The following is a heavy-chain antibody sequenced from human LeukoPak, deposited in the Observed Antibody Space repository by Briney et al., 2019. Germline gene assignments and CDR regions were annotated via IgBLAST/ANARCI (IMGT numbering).Heavy chain of an antibody. Sequence: PGGSLRLSCAASGFTFSSYGMHWVRQAPGKGLGWEAVIWYDGSNKYYADSVKGRFTNSRDNSKNTLYQQMNSRRAEDTAVYYCAREFGDYHDYWGQGTLVSVSS. CDR1: GFTFSSYG. CDR3: AREFGDYHDY. CDR2: IWYDGSNK. D-gene: IGHD4-17*01. V-gene: IGHV3-33*01. J-gene: IGHJ4*02.